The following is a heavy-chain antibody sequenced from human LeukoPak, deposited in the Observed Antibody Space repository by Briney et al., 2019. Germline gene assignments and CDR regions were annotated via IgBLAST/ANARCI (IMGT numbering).Heavy chain of an antibody. D-gene: IGHD2-15*01. CDR1: GGTFSSYA. Sequence: ASVKVSCKASGGTFSSYAISWVRQAPGQGLEWMGWINPNSGGTNYAQKFQGRVTMTRDTSISTAYMELSRLRSDDTAVYYCARDLLPLEAIVVAPNAFDIWGQGTMVTVSS. CDR2: INPNSGGT. J-gene: IGHJ3*02. CDR3: ARDLLPLEAIVVAPNAFDI. V-gene: IGHV1-2*02.